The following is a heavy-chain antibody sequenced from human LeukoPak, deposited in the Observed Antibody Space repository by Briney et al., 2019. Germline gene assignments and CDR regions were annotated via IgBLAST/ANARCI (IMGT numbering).Heavy chain of an antibody. CDR3: ARALPGYLDTSGYYFDT. CDR1: GGSFSGYY. V-gene: IGHV4-34*01. Sequence: SETLSLTCDVYGGSFSGYYWSWIRQPPGKGLEWIGEIKHSGSTNYSPSLNSRVSISIDASRNQFSLKLNSVTAADTAVYYCARALPGYLDTSGYYFDTWGQGTLVTVSS. D-gene: IGHD3-22*01. J-gene: IGHJ4*02. CDR2: IKHSGST.